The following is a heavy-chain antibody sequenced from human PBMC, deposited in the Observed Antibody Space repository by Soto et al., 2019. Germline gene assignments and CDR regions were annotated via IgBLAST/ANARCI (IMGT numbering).Heavy chain of an antibody. D-gene: IGHD3-22*01. V-gene: IGHV4-31*03. CDR1: GGSISSGGYY. Sequence: QVQLQESGPGLVKPSQTLSLTCTVSGGSISSGGYYWSWIRQHPGKGLEWIGYIYYSGSTYYNPSLKGRVTISVDTSKHQFSLKLSSVTAADMAVYYCARESWSNYYDSSGYIPPHAFDIWGQGTMVTVSS. CDR3: ARESWSNYYDSSGYIPPHAFDI. J-gene: IGHJ3*02. CDR2: IYYSGST.